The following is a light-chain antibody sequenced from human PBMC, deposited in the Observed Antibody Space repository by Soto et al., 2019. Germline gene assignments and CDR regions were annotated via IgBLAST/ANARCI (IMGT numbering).Light chain of an antibody. V-gene: IGLV2-23*01. Sequence: QSALTQPASVSGSPGQSITISCTGTSSDVGSYNLVSWYQQHPGKAPKLMIYEGSKRPSGVSNRFSGSKSGNTASLTISGLQAEDAPDYYCCSYAGSSTLVFGGGTKLTVL. CDR1: SSDVGSYNL. CDR2: EGS. CDR3: CSYAGSSTLV. J-gene: IGLJ2*01.